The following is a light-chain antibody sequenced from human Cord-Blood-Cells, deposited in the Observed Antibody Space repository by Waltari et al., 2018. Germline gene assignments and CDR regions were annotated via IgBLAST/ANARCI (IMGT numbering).Light chain of an antibody. CDR1: SSNIGAGYD. CDR2: GNR. Sequence: QSVLTQPPSVSGAPGQRVPISCTGSSSNIGAGYDVQWYQQLPGTAPKLLIDGNRNRPSGVPDRFSGSKSGTSASLAITGLQAEDEADYYCQSYDSSLSGSVFGGGTKLTVL. CDR3: QSYDSSLSGSV. J-gene: IGLJ3*02. V-gene: IGLV1-40*01.